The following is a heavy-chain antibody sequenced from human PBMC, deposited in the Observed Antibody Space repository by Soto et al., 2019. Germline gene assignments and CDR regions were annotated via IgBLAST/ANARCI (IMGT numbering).Heavy chain of an antibody. CDR1: GFTVSSNY. D-gene: IGHD2-15*01. V-gene: IGHV3-66*01. CDR2: IYSGGST. CDR3: ARGGRTGYCSGGSCRGYAFDI. J-gene: IGHJ3*02. Sequence: WGSMRLSCAASGFTVSSNYMSWVRQAPGKGLEWVSVIYSGGSTYYADSVKGRFTISRDNSKNTLYLQMNSLRAEDTAVYYCARGGRTGYCSGGSCRGYAFDIWGQGTMVTVSS.